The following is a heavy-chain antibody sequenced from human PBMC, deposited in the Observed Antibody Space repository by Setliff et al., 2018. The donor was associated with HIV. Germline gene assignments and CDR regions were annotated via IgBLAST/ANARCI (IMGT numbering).Heavy chain of an antibody. D-gene: IGHD3-3*01. CDR1: GFTFINYA. J-gene: IGHJ6*02. CDR2: INAGNDNP. V-gene: IGHV1-3*01. Sequence: ASVKVSCKASGFTFINYAIHWVRQAPGQRLEWLGWINAGNDNPKYSQKFQGRVTITRDTSASTVYMELSSLRSEDTAAYYCARLRVLQLLEWSNNYYYGLDVWGQGTTVTVSS. CDR3: ARLRVLQLLEWSNNYYYGLDV.